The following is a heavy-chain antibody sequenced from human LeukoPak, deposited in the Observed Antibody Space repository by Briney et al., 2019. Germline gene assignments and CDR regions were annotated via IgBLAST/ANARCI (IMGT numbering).Heavy chain of an antibody. Sequence: PGGSLRLSFAASGFTFSNYAMSWVRQAPGKGLEWVSGISGSGGSTYYADSVNGRFTISRDNSKNTLYLQMSSLRADDTAVYYCAKDGIRKETDFWGQGTLVTVSS. V-gene: IGHV3-23*01. CDR3: AKDGIRKETDF. CDR1: GFTFSNYA. J-gene: IGHJ4*02. D-gene: IGHD2-21*01. CDR2: ISGSGGST.